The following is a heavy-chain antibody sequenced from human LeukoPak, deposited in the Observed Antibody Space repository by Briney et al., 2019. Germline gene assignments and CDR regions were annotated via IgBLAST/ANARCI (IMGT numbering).Heavy chain of an antibody. J-gene: IGHJ4*02. CDR3: AKFISARDYGHFSGRLFDY. D-gene: IGHD4/OR15-4a*01. CDR2: ISGGGDST. Sequence: GGSLRLSCAASGFTFSSYGMSWVRQAPGKGLEWVSGISGGGDSTYYADSVKGRFTLSRDNSKHTLYLQMNSLTAEDTDVYYCAKFISARDYGHFSGRLFDYWGQGTLVTVS. V-gene: IGHV3-23*01. CDR1: GFTFSSYG.